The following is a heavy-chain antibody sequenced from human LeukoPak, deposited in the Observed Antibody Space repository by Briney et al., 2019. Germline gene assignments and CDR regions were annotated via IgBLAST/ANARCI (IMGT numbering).Heavy chain of an antibody. Sequence: GGSLRLSCAASGFTFSGSAMHWVRQASGKGLEGVGRIRSKANSYAIAYAASVKGRFTISRDDSKNTAYLQMNSLKTEDTAVYYCILWAYSSSWYWGQGTLVTVSS. J-gene: IGHJ4*02. V-gene: IGHV3-73*01. CDR3: ILWAYSSSWY. CDR1: GFTFSGSA. D-gene: IGHD6-13*01. CDR2: IRSKANSYAI.